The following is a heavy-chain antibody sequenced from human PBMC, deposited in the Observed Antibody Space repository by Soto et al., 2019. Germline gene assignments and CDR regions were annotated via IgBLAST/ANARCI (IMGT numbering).Heavy chain of an antibody. Sequence: EVQLLESGGGLGQAGGSLRLSCGASGFTFSRDAMSWVRQAPGKGLEWVSLITDNGGKTYYADSVKGRFTISRDNTKNTVSLQMNSLRVEDTAFYYCAKERATTTAFDYWGQGALVTVSS. CDR3: AKERATTTAFDY. V-gene: IGHV3-23*01. CDR1: GFTFSRDA. J-gene: IGHJ4*02. D-gene: IGHD1-1*01. CDR2: ITDNGGKT.